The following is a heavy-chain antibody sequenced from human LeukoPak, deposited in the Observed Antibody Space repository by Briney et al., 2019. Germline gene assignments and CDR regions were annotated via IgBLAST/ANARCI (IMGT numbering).Heavy chain of an antibody. Sequence: PGGSLRLSCVASGFTFSSYSMNWVRQAPGKGLEWVSYISSSSSTIYYADSVKCRFTISRDNVKNSVYLQMNSLRAEDTGVYYCARALLGYSGYGTVDYWGQGTLVTVSS. CDR1: GFTFSSYS. V-gene: IGHV3-48*01. J-gene: IGHJ4*02. D-gene: IGHD5-12*01. CDR2: ISSSSSTI. CDR3: ARALLGYSGYGTVDY.